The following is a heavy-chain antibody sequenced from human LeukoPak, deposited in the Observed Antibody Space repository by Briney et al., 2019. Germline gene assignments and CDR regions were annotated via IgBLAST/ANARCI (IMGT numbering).Heavy chain of an antibody. CDR2: ISYSSGSI. J-gene: IGHJ2*01. D-gene: IGHD3-16*01. Sequence: GGSLRLSCAASGFTLSNYAMSWVRQGPGKGPEWVAGISYSSGSIYYLDSVKGRFTIPRDNSRNTLYLQMNSLRAEGTAVYYCAKDVLRLNYGYFDLWGRGTLVSVSS. CDR3: AKDVLRLNYGYFDL. CDR1: GFTLSNYA. V-gene: IGHV3-23*01.